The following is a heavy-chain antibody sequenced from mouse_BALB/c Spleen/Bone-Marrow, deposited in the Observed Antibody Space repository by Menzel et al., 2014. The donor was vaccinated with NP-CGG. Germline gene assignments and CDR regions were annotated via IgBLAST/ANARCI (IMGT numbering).Heavy chain of an antibody. CDR2: IDPENGNT. D-gene: IGHD2-14*01. CDR3: VANYMYEYFFDY. CDR1: GFNIKDYY. J-gene: IGHJ2*01. Sequence: EVQLQQSGAELVRPGALVKLSCKASGFNIKDYYMHWVKQRPEQGLEWIGWIDPENGNTTYDPKFQGKTSITADTSSNTAYLQLSSLTSEDTAVYYCVANYMYEYFFDYWGQGTTLTVSS. V-gene: IGHV14-1*02.